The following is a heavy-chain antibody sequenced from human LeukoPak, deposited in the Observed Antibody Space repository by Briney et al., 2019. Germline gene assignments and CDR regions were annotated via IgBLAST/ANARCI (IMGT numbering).Heavy chain of an antibody. V-gene: IGHV1-69*13. J-gene: IGHJ4*02. CDR3: ARDISRYYYGSGVFDY. Sequence: ASVKVSCKASGGTFSSYAISWVRQAPGQGLEWMGGIIPIFGTANYAQKFQGRVTITADESTSTVYMELSGLRSDDTAIYYCARDISRYYYGSGVFDYWGQGSLVTVSS. CDR1: GGTFSSYA. CDR2: IIPIFGTA. D-gene: IGHD3-10*01.